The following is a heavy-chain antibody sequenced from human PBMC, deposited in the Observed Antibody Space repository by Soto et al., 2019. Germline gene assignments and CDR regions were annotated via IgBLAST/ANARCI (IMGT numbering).Heavy chain of an antibody. D-gene: IGHD2-2*01. CDR3: ASLRSSSTRHGYYYYYMDV. Sequence: SETLSLTCAVYGGSFSGYYWSWIRQPPGKGLEWIGEINHSGSTNYNPSLKSRVTISVDTSKNQFSLKLSSVTAADTAVYYCASLRSSSTRHGYYYYYMDVWGKGTTVTVSS. CDR2: INHSGST. CDR1: GGSFSGYY. V-gene: IGHV4-34*01. J-gene: IGHJ6*03.